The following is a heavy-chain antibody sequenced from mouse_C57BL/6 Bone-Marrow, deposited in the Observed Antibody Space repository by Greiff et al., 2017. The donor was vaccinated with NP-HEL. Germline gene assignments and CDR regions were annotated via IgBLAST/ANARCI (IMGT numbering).Heavy chain of an antibody. CDR3: TRGGDGHYFDY. CDR2: ISSGGDYI. V-gene: IGHV5-9-1*02. CDR1: GFTFSSYA. J-gene: IGHJ2*01. D-gene: IGHD2-3*01. Sequence: EVQVVESGEGLVKPGGSLKLSCAASGFTFSSYAMSWVRQTPEKRLEWVAYISSGGDYIYYADTVKGRFTISRDNARNTLYLQMSSLKSEDTAMYYCTRGGDGHYFDYWGQGTTLTVSS.